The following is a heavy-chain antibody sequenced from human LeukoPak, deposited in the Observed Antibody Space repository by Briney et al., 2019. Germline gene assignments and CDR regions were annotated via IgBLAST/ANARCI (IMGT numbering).Heavy chain of an antibody. J-gene: IGHJ4*02. Sequence: GGSLRLSCAASGFTFSNYAMSWVRQAPGKGLEWVSAIVGSGGSTYYADSVKGRFTISRDNSKNTLFLQMNSLRVEDTALYYCSKWGDYDVLTGYYDSDFWGQGTLVTISS. D-gene: IGHD3-9*01. CDR1: GFTFSNYA. CDR3: SKWGDYDVLTGYYDSDF. CDR2: IVGSGGST. V-gene: IGHV3-23*01.